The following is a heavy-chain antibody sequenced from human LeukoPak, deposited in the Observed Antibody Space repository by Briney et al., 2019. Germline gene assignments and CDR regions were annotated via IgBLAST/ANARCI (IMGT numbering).Heavy chain of an antibody. Sequence: GGSLRLSCAASGFTFSSYSMNWVRQAPGKGLEWVSSISSSSSYIYYADSVKGRFTISTANAKNSLYLKMNSLRAEDTAVYYCARELEDSSGYFRDYWGQGTLVTVSS. V-gene: IGHV3-21*01. CDR3: ARELEDSSGYFRDY. CDR1: GFTFSSYS. D-gene: IGHD3-22*01. J-gene: IGHJ4*02. CDR2: ISSSSSYI.